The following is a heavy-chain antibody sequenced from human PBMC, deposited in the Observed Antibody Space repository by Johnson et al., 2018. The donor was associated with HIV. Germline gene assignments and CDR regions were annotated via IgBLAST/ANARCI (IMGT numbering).Heavy chain of an antibody. CDR1: GFTFGDYA. CDR2: IRSKAYGGTT. Sequence: MQLVESGGGLVQPGRSLRLSCTGSGFTFGDYAMTWFRQAPGKGLEWVGFIRSKAYGGTTDYAASIKGRFTISRDDSKTIAYLQMNSLRTEDTAVYSCARARWEEPIRGAFDIWGRGTLVTVSS. CDR3: ARARWEEPIRGAFDI. J-gene: IGHJ3*02. V-gene: IGHV3-49*03. D-gene: IGHD1-14*01.